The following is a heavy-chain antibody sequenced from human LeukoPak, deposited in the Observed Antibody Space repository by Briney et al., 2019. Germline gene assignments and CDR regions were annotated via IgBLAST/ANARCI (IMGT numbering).Heavy chain of an antibody. J-gene: IGHJ4*02. CDR1: GFTFSSYE. D-gene: IGHD3-22*01. CDR3: ARGAPSTGYSLCDY. CDR2: ISDSGRTI. Sequence: GGSLRLSCAASGFTFSSYEMNWVRQAPGKGLEWVSYISDSGRTIYYANSVKGRFTISRDNAKNSLYLQMDSLRAEDTAVYYCARGAPSTGYSLCDYWGQGTLVTVSS. V-gene: IGHV3-48*03.